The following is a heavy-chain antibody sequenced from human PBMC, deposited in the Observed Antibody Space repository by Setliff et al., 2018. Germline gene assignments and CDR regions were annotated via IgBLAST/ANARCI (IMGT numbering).Heavy chain of an antibody. CDR2: ISTSNGNT. D-gene: IGHD1-26*01. J-gene: IGHJ4*02. V-gene: IGHV1-18*01. CDR1: GGAFSNYG. CDR3: ATSWGATPFDY. Sequence: ASVKVSCKASGGAFSNYGINWVRQAPGQGLEWMGWISTSNGNTNYAQKLQGRVTMTTDTSTSTAYMELRSLRSDDTAVYYCATSWGATPFDYWGQGTLVTVSS.